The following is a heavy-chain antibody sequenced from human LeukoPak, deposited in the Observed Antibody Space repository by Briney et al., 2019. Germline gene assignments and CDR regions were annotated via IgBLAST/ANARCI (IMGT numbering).Heavy chain of an antibody. CDR1: GYTFTSYG. Sequence: VASVKVSCKASGYTFTSYGISWVRQAPGQGLEWMGWISAYNGNTNYAQKLQGRVTMTTDTSTSTAYMELRSLRSDDTAVYYCATLCSSTSCSSDAFDIWGQGTMVTVSS. CDR3: ATLCSSTSCSSDAFDI. CDR2: ISAYNGNT. J-gene: IGHJ3*02. V-gene: IGHV1-18*01. D-gene: IGHD2-2*01.